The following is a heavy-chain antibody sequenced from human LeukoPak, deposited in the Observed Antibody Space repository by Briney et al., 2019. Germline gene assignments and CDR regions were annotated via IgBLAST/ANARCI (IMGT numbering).Heavy chain of an antibody. CDR3: AKDSGGSGTYRPFDY. Sequence: GGSLRLSCVASGFTFSTYAMSWVRQAPGEGLEWVSTISSSGGSTYYADSVKGRFTISRDNSKNTLYLQMNSLRVEDTAVFYCAKDSGGSGTYRPFDYWGQGTLVTVSS. J-gene: IGHJ4*02. CDR1: GFTFSTYA. V-gene: IGHV3-23*01. CDR2: ISSSGGST. D-gene: IGHD3-10*01.